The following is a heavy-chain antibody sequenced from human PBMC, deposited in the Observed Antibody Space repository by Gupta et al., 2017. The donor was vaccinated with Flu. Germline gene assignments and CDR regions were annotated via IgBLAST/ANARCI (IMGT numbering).Heavy chain of an antibody. CDR3: ARSRGVAGFYHLTNFDF. D-gene: IGHD6-19*01. CDR2: IHYRGST. V-gene: IGHV4-31*02. Sequence: PGKGLEWIGYIHYRGSTYYHSSLKSRVTISVDTSKNQFSLKLTSVTAADTAVYYCARSRGVAGFYHLTNFDFWGQGTLVTVSS. J-gene: IGHJ4*02.